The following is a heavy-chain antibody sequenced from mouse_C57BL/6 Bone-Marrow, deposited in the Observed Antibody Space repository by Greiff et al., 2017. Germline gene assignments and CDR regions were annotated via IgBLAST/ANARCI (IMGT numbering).Heavy chain of an antibody. CDR3: ARDTTVVGRMDY. J-gene: IGHJ4*01. Sequence: VHVKQSGPVLVKPGASVKMSCKASGYTFTDYYMNWVKQSHGKSLEWIGVINPYNGGTSYNQKFKGKATLTVDKSSSTAYMELNSLTSEDSAVYYCARDTTVVGRMDYWGQGTSVTVSS. CDR1: GYTFTDYY. CDR2: INPYNGGT. V-gene: IGHV1-19*01. D-gene: IGHD1-1*01.